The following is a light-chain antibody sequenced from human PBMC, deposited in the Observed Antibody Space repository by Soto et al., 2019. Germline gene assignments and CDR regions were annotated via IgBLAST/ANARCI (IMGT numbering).Light chain of an antibody. CDR2: DVS. Sequence: QSVLAQPASVSESPGQSITISCTGTNSDVGGYNYVSWYQQHPGKVPKLMIYDVSNRPSGVSNRFSGSKSGNTASLTISGLQAEDEADYYCSSSKATTTSYFFGTGTKVPVL. CDR1: NSDVGGYNY. V-gene: IGLV2-14*03. CDR3: SSSKATTTSYF. J-gene: IGLJ1*01.